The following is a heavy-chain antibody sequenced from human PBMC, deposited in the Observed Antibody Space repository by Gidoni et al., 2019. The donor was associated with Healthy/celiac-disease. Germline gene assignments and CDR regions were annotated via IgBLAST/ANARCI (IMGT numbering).Heavy chain of an antibody. J-gene: IGHJ4*02. Sequence: QVQLVESGGGLVKPGGSLRLSCAASGFTFSDYYMSWIRQAPGKGLEWVSYIISSSSYTNYADSVKGRFTISRDNAKNSLYLQMNSLRAEDTAVYYCASRSRGFNIDYWGQGTLVTVSS. CDR3: ASRSRGFNIDY. CDR2: IISSSSYT. D-gene: IGHD3-22*01. V-gene: IGHV3-11*05. CDR1: GFTFSDYY.